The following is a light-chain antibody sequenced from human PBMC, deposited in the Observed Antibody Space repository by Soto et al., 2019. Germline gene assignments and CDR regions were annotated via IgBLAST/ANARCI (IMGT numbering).Light chain of an antibody. V-gene: IGKV3-15*01. CDR1: QSVSSK. CDR3: QQYNNRPPWT. CDR2: DAS. Sequence: EIVMTQSPATLSVSPGERATLSCRASQSVSSKVAWYQQKPGQAPRLLIYDASTRATGIPARFSGRGSGTEFTLTISSLQSEDFALYYCQQYNNRPPWTFGQGTKVDIK. J-gene: IGKJ1*01.